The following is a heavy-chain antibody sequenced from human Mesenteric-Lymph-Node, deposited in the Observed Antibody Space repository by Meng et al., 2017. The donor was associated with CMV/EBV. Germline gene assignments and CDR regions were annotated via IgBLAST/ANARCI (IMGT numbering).Heavy chain of an antibody. CDR1: GGYISSSSYY. CDR2: IYYSGST. V-gene: IGHV4-39*01. D-gene: IGHD5-18*01. CDR3: ARRGFGYSYGYLFDP. Sequence: SGGYISSSSYYWGWIRQPPGKGLEWIGSIYYSGSTYYHPSLKSRVTISVDTSKNQFSLKLSSVTAADTAVYYCARRGFGYSYGYLFDPWGQGTLVTVSS. J-gene: IGHJ5*02.